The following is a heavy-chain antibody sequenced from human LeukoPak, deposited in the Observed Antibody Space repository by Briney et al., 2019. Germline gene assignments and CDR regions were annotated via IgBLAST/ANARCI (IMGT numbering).Heavy chain of an antibody. V-gene: IGHV4-59*01. CDR2: IYYSGST. CDR3: AREGSSGWYYY. Sequence: SETLSLTCAVYGGSFSGYYWSWIRQPPGKGLEWIGYIYYSGSTNYNPSLKSRVTISVDTSKNQFSLKLSSVTAADTAVYYCAREGSSGWYYYWGQGTLVTVSS. CDR1: GGSFSGYY. D-gene: IGHD6-19*01. J-gene: IGHJ4*01.